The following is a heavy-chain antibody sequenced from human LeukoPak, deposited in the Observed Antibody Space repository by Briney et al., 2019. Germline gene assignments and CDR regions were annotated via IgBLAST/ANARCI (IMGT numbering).Heavy chain of an antibody. CDR2: IYPGDSDT. CDR3: ARRRSCTGDTCNPDFDN. J-gene: IGHJ4*02. Sequence: GEFLKISCKGSGYSFTTYWIAWVRQMPGKGLEYMGIIYPGDSDTRYSPSFQGQVTISADKSISTAYLQWSSLKTSDTAMYYCARRRSCTGDTCNPDFDNWVQGTLVSVSS. D-gene: IGHD2-8*02. CDR1: GYSFTTYW. V-gene: IGHV5-51*01.